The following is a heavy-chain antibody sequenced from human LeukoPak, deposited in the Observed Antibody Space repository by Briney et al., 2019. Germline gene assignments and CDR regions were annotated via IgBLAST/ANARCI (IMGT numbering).Heavy chain of an antibody. J-gene: IGHJ6*03. CDR1: GGSISSYY. Sequence: SETLSLTCTVSGGSISSYYWSWIRQPPGKGLEWIGRIYTSGSTNYNPSLKSRVTISVDTSKNQFSLKLSSVTAADTAVYYCARGGSGWNYYYYYMDVWGKGTTVTISS. CDR2: IYTSGST. D-gene: IGHD6-19*01. CDR3: ARGGSGWNYYYYYMDV. V-gene: IGHV4-4*08.